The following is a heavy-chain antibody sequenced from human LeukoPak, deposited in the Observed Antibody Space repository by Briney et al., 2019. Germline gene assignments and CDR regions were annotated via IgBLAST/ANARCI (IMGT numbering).Heavy chain of an antibody. D-gene: IGHD1-26*01. CDR1: GGSISSSSYY. Sequence: SETLSLTCTVSGGSISSSSYYWAWIRQPPGKGLEWIGSIYYSGSTHYNPSLKSQVTISADTSTNQFSLNLNSVTAADTAVYYCARHGTTTGAWVDYFDYWGQGTLVTVSS. CDR3: ARHGTTTGAWVDYFDY. V-gene: IGHV4-39*01. J-gene: IGHJ4*02. CDR2: IYYSGST.